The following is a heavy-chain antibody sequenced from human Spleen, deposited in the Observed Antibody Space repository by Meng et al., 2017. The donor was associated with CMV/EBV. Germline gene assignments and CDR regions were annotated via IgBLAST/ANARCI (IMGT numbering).Heavy chain of an antibody. CDR3: ARDNDWGPDY. J-gene: IGHJ4*02. D-gene: IGHD7-27*01. Sequence: VSCQAPGSTFTDHYFHWVRQAPGQGLEWMGWIYPNTGGTHYAQKFQGRLTVTTDTSINTGYMELSSLGSDDTAIYYCARDNDWGPDYWGQGTLVTVSS. CDR1: GSTFTDHY. V-gene: IGHV1-2*02. CDR2: IYPNTGGT.